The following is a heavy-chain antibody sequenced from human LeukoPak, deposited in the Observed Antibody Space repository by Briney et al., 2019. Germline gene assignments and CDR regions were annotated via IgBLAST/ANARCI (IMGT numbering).Heavy chain of an antibody. J-gene: IGHJ3*02. V-gene: IGHV3-53*05. CDR2: IYSGDST. CDR1: GFTVSSNY. D-gene: IGHD6-19*01. Sequence: GGSLRLSCAASGFTVSSNYMSWVRQAPGKGLEWVSVIYSGDSTYYGDSVKGQFTISRDNSKNTLYLQMHSLRVEDTAVYYCAAVAGTDDAFDIWGQGTMVTVSS. CDR3: AAVAGTDDAFDI.